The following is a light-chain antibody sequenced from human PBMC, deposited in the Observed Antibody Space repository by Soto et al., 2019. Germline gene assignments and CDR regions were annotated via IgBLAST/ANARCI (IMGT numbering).Light chain of an antibody. CDR2: EVS. V-gene: IGLV2-14*01. J-gene: IGLJ1*01. CDR3: SSYSTTYTYV. Sequence: QSVLAQPASVSGSPGQSITISCTGTSSDVGNFKYVSWYQQHPGKVPRLMLYEVSNRPSGVSNRFSGSKSGNTASLTISGLQAEDEADYYCSSYSTTYTYVFGSGTKVTVL. CDR1: SSDVGNFKY.